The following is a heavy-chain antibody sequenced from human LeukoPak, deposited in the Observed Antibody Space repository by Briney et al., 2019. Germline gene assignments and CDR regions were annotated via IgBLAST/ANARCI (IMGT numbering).Heavy chain of an antibody. Sequence: SETLSLTCTVSGGSISSYYWSWSRRPPGKGLEWIGYIYYSGITNYNPSLKSRVTISVDTSKNQFSLKLSSVTAADTAVYYCARYDILTGYYHAEYFQHWGQGTLVTVSS. CDR3: ARYDILTGYYHAEYFQH. CDR1: GGSISSYY. CDR2: IYYSGIT. D-gene: IGHD3-9*01. V-gene: IGHV4-59*01. J-gene: IGHJ1*01.